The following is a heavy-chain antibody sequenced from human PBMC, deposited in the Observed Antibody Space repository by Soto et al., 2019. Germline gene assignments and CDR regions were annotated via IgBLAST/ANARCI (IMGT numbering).Heavy chain of an antibody. CDR2: IIPIFGTA. CDR3: ARDPHIVVVVAATPSTGEGFDP. CDR1: GGTFSSYA. Sequence: SVKVSCKASGGTFSSYAISWVRQAPGQGLEWMGGIIPIFGTANYALKFQGRVTITADESTSTAYMELSSLRSEDTAVYYCARDPHIVVVVAATPSTGEGFDPWGQGTLVTVSS. J-gene: IGHJ5*02. D-gene: IGHD2-15*01. V-gene: IGHV1-69*13.